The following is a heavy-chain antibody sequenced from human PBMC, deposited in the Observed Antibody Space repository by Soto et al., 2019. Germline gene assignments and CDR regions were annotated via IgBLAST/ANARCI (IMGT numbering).Heavy chain of an antibody. CDR2: ISYDGSNK. CDR3: EKDYKDYTYSFDY. CDR1: GFTFSTYG. V-gene: IGHV3-30*18. Sequence: GGSLRLSCAASGFTFSTYGMHWVRQAPGKGLEWVAFISYDGSNKYYADSVKGRFTISRDNSKNTLYLQMNSLRAEDTAVYYYEKDYKDYTYSFDYWGQGT. J-gene: IGHJ4*02. D-gene: IGHD4-4*01.